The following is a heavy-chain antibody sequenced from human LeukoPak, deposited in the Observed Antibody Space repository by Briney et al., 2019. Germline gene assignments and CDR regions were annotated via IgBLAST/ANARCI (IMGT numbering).Heavy chain of an antibody. D-gene: IGHD3-22*01. CDR1: GGTFSSYA. J-gene: IGHJ4*02. CDR2: ISAYNGNT. CDR3: ARQYYDSSGYYYVGYYFDY. V-gene: IGHV1-18*01. Sequence: GASVKVSCKASGGTFSSYAISWVRQAPGQGLEWMGWISAYNGNTNYAQKLQGRVTMTTDTSTSTAYMELRSLRSDDTAVYYCARQYYDSSGYYYVGYYFDYWGQGTLVTVSS.